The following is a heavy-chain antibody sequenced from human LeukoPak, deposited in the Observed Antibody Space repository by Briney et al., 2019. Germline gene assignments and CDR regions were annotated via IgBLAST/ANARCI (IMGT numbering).Heavy chain of an antibody. Sequence: SVKVSCKASGGTFSSYAISWVRQAPGQGLEWMGGIIPIFGTANYAQKLQGRVTMTTDTSTSTAYMELRSLRSDDTAVYYCARVAAAGTRWFDPWGQGTLVTVSS. V-gene: IGHV1-69*05. CDR2: IIPIFGTA. CDR3: ARVAAAGTRWFDP. D-gene: IGHD6-13*01. CDR1: GGTFSSYA. J-gene: IGHJ5*02.